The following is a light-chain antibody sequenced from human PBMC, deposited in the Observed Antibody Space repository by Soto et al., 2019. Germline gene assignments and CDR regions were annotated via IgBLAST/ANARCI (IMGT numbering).Light chain of an antibody. CDR2: GTS. Sequence: ETVITQSPATLSVSPGERTSLSCRASQSVSRNLAWYQQKPGQTPRLLIYGTSTRATGVPARFSAIGSGTEFTLTISSLQSEDFGVYYCQQYHNWPLTFGGGTKVEI. J-gene: IGKJ4*01. V-gene: IGKV3-15*01. CDR3: QQYHNWPLT. CDR1: QSVSRN.